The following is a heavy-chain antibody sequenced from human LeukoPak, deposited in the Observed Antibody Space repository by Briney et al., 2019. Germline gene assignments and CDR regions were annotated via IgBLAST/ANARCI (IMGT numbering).Heavy chain of an antibody. CDR3: ARSSTTLLGYFDY. CDR2: IIPILGIA. D-gene: IGHD1-14*01. J-gene: IGHJ4*02. Sequence: ASVKVSCKASGGTFSSYAISWVRQAPGQGLEWMGRIIPILGIANYAQKFQGRVTITADKSTSTAYMELSSPRSEDTAVYYCARSSTTLLGYFDYWGQGTLVTVSS. CDR1: GGTFSSYA. V-gene: IGHV1-69*04.